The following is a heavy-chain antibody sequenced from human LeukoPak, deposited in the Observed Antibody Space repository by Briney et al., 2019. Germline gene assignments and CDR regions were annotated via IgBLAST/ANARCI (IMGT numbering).Heavy chain of an antibody. CDR3: ARVHGGALGLIELAFDI. CDR1: GGTFSSYA. CDR2: IIPIFGTA. V-gene: IGHV1-69*13. J-gene: IGHJ3*02. D-gene: IGHD1-26*01. Sequence: ASVKVSCKASGGTFSSYAISWVRQAPGQGLEWMGGIIPIFGTANYAQKFQGRVTITADESTSTAYMELSSLRSEDTAVYYCARVHGGALGLIELAFDIWGQGTMVTVSS.